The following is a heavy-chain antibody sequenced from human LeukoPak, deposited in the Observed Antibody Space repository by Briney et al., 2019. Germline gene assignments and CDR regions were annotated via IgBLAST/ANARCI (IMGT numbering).Heavy chain of an antibody. CDR1: DFTVSGTY. CDR2: IYSGDYT. V-gene: IGHV3-53*01. J-gene: IGHJ4*02. Sequence: PGGSLGLSCAVSDFTVSGTYFTWVRQAPGKGLEWVSIIYSGDYTYYADSVKGRFTISGDESTNTLYLQMNSLRADDTAVYYCASGSYYDTPIDSWGQGALLTVSS. D-gene: IGHD1-26*01. CDR3: ASGSYYDTPIDS.